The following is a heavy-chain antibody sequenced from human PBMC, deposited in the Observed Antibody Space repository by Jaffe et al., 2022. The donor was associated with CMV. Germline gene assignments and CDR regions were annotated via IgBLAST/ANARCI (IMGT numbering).Heavy chain of an antibody. J-gene: IGHJ3*02. V-gene: IGHV3-7*01. CDR3: ARDRPRPGGYCSGGSCLDAFDI. Sequence: EVQLVESGGGLVQPGGSLRLSCAASGFTFSSYWMSWVRQAPGKGLEWVANIKQDGSEKYYVDSVKGRFTISRDNAKNSLYLQMNSLRAEDTAVYYCARDRPRPGGYCSGGSCLDAFDIWGQGTMVTVSS. D-gene: IGHD2-15*01. CDR1: GFTFSSYW. CDR2: IKQDGSEK.